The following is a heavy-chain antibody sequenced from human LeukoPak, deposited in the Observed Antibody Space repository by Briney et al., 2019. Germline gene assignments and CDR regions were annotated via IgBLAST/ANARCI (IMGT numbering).Heavy chain of an antibody. CDR2: IIPILGIA. CDR1: GGTFSSYA. CDR3: ASFQMATINSDY. V-gene: IGHV1-69*04. Sequence: ASVKVSCKASGGTFSSYAISWVRQAPGQGLEWMGRIIPILGIANYAQKFQGRVTITADNSTSTAYMELSSLRSEDTAVYYCASFQMATINSDYWGQGTLVTVSS. J-gene: IGHJ4*02. D-gene: IGHD5-24*01.